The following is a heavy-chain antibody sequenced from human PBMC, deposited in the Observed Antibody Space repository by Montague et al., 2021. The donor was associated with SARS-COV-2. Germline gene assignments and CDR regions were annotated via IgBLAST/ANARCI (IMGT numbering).Heavy chain of an antibody. CDR3: AHVGMACSGGSCYPKIKDWYFDL. CDR2: IYWDDDK. V-gene: IGHV2-5*02. CDR1: GFSLSTSGVG. J-gene: IGHJ2*01. D-gene: IGHD2-15*01. Sequence: PALVTPTQTLTLTCTFSGFSLSTSGVGVGWIRQPPGKALVWLALIYWDDDKRYSPSLKSRLTITKDTSKNQVVLTMTNMDPADTATYYCAHVGMACSGGSCYPKIKDWYFDLWGRGTLVTVSS.